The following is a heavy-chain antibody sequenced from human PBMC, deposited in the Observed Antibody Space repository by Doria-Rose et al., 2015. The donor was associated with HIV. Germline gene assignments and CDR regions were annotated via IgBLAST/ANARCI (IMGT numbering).Heavy chain of an antibody. CDR2: ISWNSGII. CDR1: GFTFDDYA. J-gene: IGHJ3*02. Sequence: VQLVPSGGGLVQPGRSLRLSCAASGFTFDDYAMHWVRQAPGKGLEWVSGISWNSGIIGYADSVKGRLTISRDNAKNSLYLHLNRLRADDTAVYYCAKDSGSDQGRDGAFHIWGQGTMVTVSS. CDR3: AKDSGSDQGRDGAFHI. V-gene: IGHV3-9*01. D-gene: IGHD5-12*01.